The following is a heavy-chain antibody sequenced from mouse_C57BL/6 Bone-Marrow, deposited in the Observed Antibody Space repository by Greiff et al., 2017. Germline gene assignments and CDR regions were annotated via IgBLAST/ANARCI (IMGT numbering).Heavy chain of an antibody. CDR1: GFTFRSYG. J-gene: IGHJ2*01. D-gene: IGHD1-1*01. V-gene: IGHV5-6*01. CDR2: ISSGGSYT. CDR3: ARHVIYYGSFYYFDY. Sequence: EVQRVESGGDLVKPGGSLKHSCAASGFTFRSYGMSWVRQTPDKRLEWVATISSGGSYTYYPDSGKGRFTISRDNAKNTLYLQMSSLKSEDTAMYYCARHVIYYGSFYYFDYWGQGTTLTVSS.